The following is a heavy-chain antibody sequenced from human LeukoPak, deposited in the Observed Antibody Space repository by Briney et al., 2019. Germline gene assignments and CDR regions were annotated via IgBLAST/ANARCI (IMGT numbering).Heavy chain of an antibody. J-gene: IGHJ4*02. D-gene: IGHD3-9*01. V-gene: IGHV3-23*01. Sequence: GGSLRLSCTASGFTFSNYAMSWVRQAPGKGLEWGSTISGSDGSTYYADSVKGRFTISRDNSKNTLYLQMNSLRAEDTAVYYCAKGDYDILTGYYSVDSMAFDYWGQGTLVTVSS. CDR2: ISGSDGST. CDR3: AKGDYDILTGYYSVDSMAFDY. CDR1: GFTFSNYA.